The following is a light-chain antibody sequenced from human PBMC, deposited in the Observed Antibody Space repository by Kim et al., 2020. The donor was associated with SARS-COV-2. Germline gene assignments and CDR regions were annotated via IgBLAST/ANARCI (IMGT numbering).Light chain of an antibody. Sequence: GARGTIYSSGGSSNIGSNTENWYQQLPGTAPKLLVDNNNQRPSGVPDRFSGSKSGTSAALAISGLQSEDEADYYCGAWDDSLDGPAFGGGTQLTVL. V-gene: IGLV1-44*01. CDR1: SSNIGSNT. J-gene: IGLJ2*01. CDR3: GAWDDSLDGPA. CDR2: NNN.